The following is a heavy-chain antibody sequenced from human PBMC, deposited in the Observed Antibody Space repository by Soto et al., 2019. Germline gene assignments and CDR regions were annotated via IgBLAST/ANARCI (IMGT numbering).Heavy chain of an antibody. Sequence: QVQLVESGGGVVQPGRSLRLSCAASGFTFSIYAMHWVRQAPGKGLEWVAVISYDGSNKYYADSVKGRFTISRDNSKNTVYLQMNSLRAEESAVFYCAREYSDGWFAPWGQGPLVTVSS. CDR1: GFTFSIYA. J-gene: IGHJ5*02. CDR3: AREYSDGWFAP. D-gene: IGHD2-21*01. CDR2: ISYDGSNK. V-gene: IGHV3-30-3*01.